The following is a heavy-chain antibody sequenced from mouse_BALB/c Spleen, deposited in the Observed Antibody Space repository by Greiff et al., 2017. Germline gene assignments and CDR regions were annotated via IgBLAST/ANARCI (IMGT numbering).Heavy chain of an antibody. D-gene: IGHD2-1*01. J-gene: IGHJ3*01. V-gene: IGHV3-2*02. CDR2: ISYSGST. CDR3: ARWDGNRAGFAY. CDR1: GYSITSDYA. Sequence: EVQLVESGPGLVKPSQSLSLTCTVTGYSITSDYAWNWIRQFPGNKLEWMGYISYSGSTSYNPSLKSRISITRDTSKNQFFLQLNSVTTEDTATYYCARWDGNRAGFAYWGQGTLVTVSA.